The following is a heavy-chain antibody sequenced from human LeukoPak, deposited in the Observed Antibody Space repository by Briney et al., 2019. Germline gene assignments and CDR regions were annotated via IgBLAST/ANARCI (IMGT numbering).Heavy chain of an antibody. CDR2: IYYSGST. V-gene: IGHV4-59*01. J-gene: IGHJ4*02. CDR1: GGSISGNY. Sequence: NPSETLSLTCTVSGGSISGNYSSWIRQPPGKGLEWIGYIYYSGSTNYNPSLKSRVAMSVDTSKNQFSLKLTSVTAADTAVYYCARYYCSRTTCYFFDYWGQGALVTVSS. D-gene: IGHD2-2*01. CDR3: ARYYCSRTTCYFFDY.